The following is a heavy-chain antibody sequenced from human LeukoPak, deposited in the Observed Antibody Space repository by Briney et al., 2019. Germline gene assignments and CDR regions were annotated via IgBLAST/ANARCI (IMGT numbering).Heavy chain of an antibody. V-gene: IGHV1-3*03. D-gene: IGHD6-13*01. CDR3: ARAVIAAAAHFDY. CDR1: GYTFTGYY. Sequence: ASVKVSCKASGYTFTGYYMHWVRQAPGQRLEWMGWINAGNGNTKYSQEFQGRVTITRDTSASTAYMELSSLRSEDMAVYYCARAVIAAAAHFDYWGQGTLVTVSS. J-gene: IGHJ4*02. CDR2: INAGNGNT.